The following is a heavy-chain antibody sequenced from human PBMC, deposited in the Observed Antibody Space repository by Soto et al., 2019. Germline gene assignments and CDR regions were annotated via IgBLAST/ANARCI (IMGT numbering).Heavy chain of an antibody. J-gene: IGHJ6*02. Sequence: GRPLPLSCPATVCTFSSYSMHGAPRPPGKGREWVAVIWYDGSNKYYADSVKGRFTISRDNSKNTLYLQMNSLRAEDTAVYYCARDHYDFWSGYYQMTYGMDVWGQGTTVTVSS. CDR2: IWYDGSNK. CDR3: ARDHYDFWSGYYQMTYGMDV. D-gene: IGHD3-3*01. V-gene: IGHV3-33*01. CDR1: VCTFSSYS.